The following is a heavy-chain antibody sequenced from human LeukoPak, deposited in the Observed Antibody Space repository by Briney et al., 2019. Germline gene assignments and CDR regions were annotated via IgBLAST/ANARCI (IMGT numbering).Heavy chain of an antibody. D-gene: IGHD3-9*01. V-gene: IGHV4-59*08. CDR2: IYYSGSS. CDR3: ASSSVAVRYFDWLLS. Sequence: PSETLSLTCTASGGSISDYYWSWIRQPPGKGLEWVGYIYYSGSSNHNPSLKSRVTISVDTSKNQFSLKLSSVTAADTAVYYCASSSVAVRYFDWLLSWGQGTLVTVSS. J-gene: IGHJ5*02. CDR1: GGSISDYY.